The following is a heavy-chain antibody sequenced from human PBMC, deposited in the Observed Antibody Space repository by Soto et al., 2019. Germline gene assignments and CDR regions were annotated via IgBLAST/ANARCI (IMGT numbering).Heavy chain of an antibody. CDR1: RGSISSRSDY. CDR3: ARLAPSLEWLLLDYYYYYGMDV. J-gene: IGHJ6*02. Sequence: SKTLSLTCTVSRGSISSRSDYWGWIRQPPGKGLEWIGSIYYSGSTYYNPSLKSRVTISVDTSKNQFSLQLSSVTAADTAVYYCARLAPSLEWLLLDYYYYYGMDVWGQGTTGTVSS. D-gene: IGHD3-3*01. CDR2: IYYSGST. V-gene: IGHV4-39*01.